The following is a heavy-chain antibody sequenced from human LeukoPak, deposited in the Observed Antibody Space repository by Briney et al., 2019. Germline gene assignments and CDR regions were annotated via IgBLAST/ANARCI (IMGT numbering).Heavy chain of an antibody. CDR1: GFAFSSYA. CDR2: ISTSSSYI. D-gene: IGHD2-15*01. J-gene: IGHJ5*02. Sequence: PGGSLRLSCAASGFAFSSYAMSWVRQAPGKGLEWVSSISTSSSYIYYADSVKGRFTISRDNARNSLYLQMNTLRAEDTAVYSCARGADGVSSNSRGWFDPWGQGTLVTVSS. CDR3: ARGADGVSSNSRGWFDP. V-gene: IGHV3-21*01.